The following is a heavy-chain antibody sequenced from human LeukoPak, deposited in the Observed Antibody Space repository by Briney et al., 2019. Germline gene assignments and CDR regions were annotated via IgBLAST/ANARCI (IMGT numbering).Heavy chain of an antibody. CDR3: ARDMYYGDYHLFGY. Sequence: PGGSLRLSCAAPGFTFSSYNMNWVRQAPGKGLEWVSYITSSSSTIYYADSVKGRFTISRDNAKNSLFLQMNSLRDEDTAVYYCARDMYYGDYHLFGYWGQGTLVTVSS. CDR1: GFTFSSYN. J-gene: IGHJ4*02. V-gene: IGHV3-48*02. D-gene: IGHD4-17*01. CDR2: ITSSSSTI.